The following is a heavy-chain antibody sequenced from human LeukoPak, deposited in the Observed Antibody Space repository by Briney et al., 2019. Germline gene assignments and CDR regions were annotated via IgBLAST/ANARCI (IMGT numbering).Heavy chain of an antibody. J-gene: IGHJ5*02. Sequence: PQPSVCLSRNVSGYSCSSYSWSWIRQATGQGPEWMGWINANSGNAVYGKKFQGRVHLTRNTSTRTVYMELGRLESDDTAIYYCVKDTLKDLHPLCGLLPDNWFSPWGKGTLVTVSS. CDR3: VKDTLKDLHPLCGLLPDNWFSP. V-gene: IGHV1-8*01. CDR2: INANSGNA. CDR1: GYSCSSYS. D-gene: IGHD1-26*01.